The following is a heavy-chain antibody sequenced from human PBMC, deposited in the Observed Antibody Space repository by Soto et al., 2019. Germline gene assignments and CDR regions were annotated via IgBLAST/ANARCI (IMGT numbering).Heavy chain of an antibody. V-gene: IGHV4-34*01. CDR3: ARVSLEVTFDY. CDR2: INHSGST. CDR1: GGSFSGYY. Sequence: PSETLSLTCAVYGGSFSGYYWSWIRQPPGKGLEWIGEINHSGSTNYNPSLKSRVTISVDTSKNQFSLKLSSVTAADTAVYYCARVSLEVTFDYWGQGTLVTVSS. J-gene: IGHJ4*02. D-gene: IGHD2-21*02.